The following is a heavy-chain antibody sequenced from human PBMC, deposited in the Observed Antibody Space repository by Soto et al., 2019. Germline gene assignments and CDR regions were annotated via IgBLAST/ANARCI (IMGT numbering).Heavy chain of an antibody. CDR1: GFKFDDYS. D-gene: IGHD4-17*01. Sequence: QLVESGGAVVQPGGSLRLSCVTSGFKFDDYSMHWVRQAPGKGLEWVSLISWDGTRTYYADSVRGRFTISRDSRKHSLYLQMMSLRTEDTAFYYCAAADYGDFPNWFDPWGQGTLVTVSS. CDR3: AAADYGDFPNWFDP. V-gene: IGHV3-43*01. J-gene: IGHJ5*02. CDR2: ISWDGTRT.